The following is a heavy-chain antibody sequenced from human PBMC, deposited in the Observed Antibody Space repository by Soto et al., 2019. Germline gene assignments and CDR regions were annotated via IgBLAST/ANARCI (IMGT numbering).Heavy chain of an antibody. CDR2: ISSSSTYI. Sequence: PGRPRTLSGESSGSTFAVFNINWVRSAPGKVLEWVSSISSSSTYIYYADSGKGRLTISRDNAKHSLYLQMNSLRAEDTAVYFCVRDLVSGGGMDVWGQGTTVTVSS. CDR1: GSTFAVFN. V-gene: IGHV3-21*01. J-gene: IGHJ6*02. CDR3: VRDLVSGGGMDV. D-gene: IGHD1-20*01.